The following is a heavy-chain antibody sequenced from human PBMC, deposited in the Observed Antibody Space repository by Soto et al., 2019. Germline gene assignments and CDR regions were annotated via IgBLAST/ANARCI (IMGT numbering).Heavy chain of an antibody. CDR1: GFRFSNHA. CDR2: ISSGSGDNT. D-gene: IGHD3-3*01. Sequence: GPSLRLACAASGFRFSNHAMGWVRQGPGKGLEGVAGISSGSGDNTYYAASVKGRFTISRDNSKSTLYLQMNNLSAEDPAPYFCAQRFTIFRVVKVSPDVDHWGQGTLVTVSS. V-gene: IGHV3-23*01. J-gene: IGHJ4*02. CDR3: AQRFTIFRVVKVSPDVDH.